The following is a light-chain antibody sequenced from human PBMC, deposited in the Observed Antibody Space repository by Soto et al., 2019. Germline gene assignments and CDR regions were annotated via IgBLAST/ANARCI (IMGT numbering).Light chain of an antibody. CDR2: EVS. V-gene: IGLV2-8*01. J-gene: IGLJ1*01. CDR1: SSDVGGYNY. CDR3: SSYAGSNNPYV. Sequence: GQSVTISCTGASSDVGGYNYVSWYQQHPGKAPKLMIYEVSKRPSGIPDRFSGSKSGNTASLTVSGLQAEDEADYYCSSYAGSNNPYVFGTGTKVTVL.